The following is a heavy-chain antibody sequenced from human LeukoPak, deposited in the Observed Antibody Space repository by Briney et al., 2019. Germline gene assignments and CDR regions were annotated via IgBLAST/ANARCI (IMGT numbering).Heavy chain of an antibody. J-gene: IGHJ4*02. CDR3: TRSGPILKNGYNPDY. CDR1: GFTFSSYA. CDR2: IRSKGYDETT. V-gene: IGHV3-49*04. Sequence: GGSLRLSCAASGFTFSSYAMSWVRQAPGKGLEWVGFIRSKGYDETTEYAASVRGRFTISRDDSKSIAYLQMNSLKTEDTAMYYCTRSGPILKNGYNPDYWGQGTLVTVSS. D-gene: IGHD5-24*01.